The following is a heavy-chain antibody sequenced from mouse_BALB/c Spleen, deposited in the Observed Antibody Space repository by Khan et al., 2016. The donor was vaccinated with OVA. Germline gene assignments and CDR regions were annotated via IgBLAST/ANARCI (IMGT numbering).Heavy chain of an antibody. D-gene: IGHD2-14*01. V-gene: IGHV1-85*01. J-gene: IGHJ3*01. CDR2: MFPGDGST. CDR3: ARGGYGGFAY. Sequence: QLQQSGAELVKPGASVKLSCKASGYTFTSYDINWVRQRPEQGLEWNGWMFPGDGSTKYNENFKGKATLTTDKSSSTAYMQLSRLTSEDSGAYVCARGGYGGFAYWGQGTLVTVSA. CDR1: GYTFTSYD.